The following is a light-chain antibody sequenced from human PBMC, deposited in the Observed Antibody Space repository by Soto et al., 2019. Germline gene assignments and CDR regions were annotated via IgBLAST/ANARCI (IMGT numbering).Light chain of an antibody. CDR1: QSVSSF. J-gene: IGKJ3*01. CDR3: HQRDGFT. Sequence: EIVLTQSPATLSLSPGQRATLSCRASQSVSSFLDWYQQKPGQAPRLLIYDASNRATGIPARFSGSGSGTDFTLTISSLEPEDFAVYYCHQRDGFTFGPGTKVDIK. CDR2: DAS. V-gene: IGKV3-11*01.